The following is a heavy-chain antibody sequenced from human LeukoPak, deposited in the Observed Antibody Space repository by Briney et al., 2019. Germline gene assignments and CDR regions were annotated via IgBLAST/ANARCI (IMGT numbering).Heavy chain of an antibody. Sequence: PGGSLRLSCAASGFTFSSYAMHWVRQAPGKGLEWVAVISYDGSNKYYADSVKGRFTISRDNSKNTLYLQMNSLRAEDTAVYYCARDGGEQLVGPFDYWAREPWSPSPQ. CDR1: GFTFSSYA. D-gene: IGHD6-6*01. CDR3: ARDGGEQLVGPFDY. CDR2: ISYDGSNK. J-gene: IGHJ4*02. V-gene: IGHV3-30-3*01.